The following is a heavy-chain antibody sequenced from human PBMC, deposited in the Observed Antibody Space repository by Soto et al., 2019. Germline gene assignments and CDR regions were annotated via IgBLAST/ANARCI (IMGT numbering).Heavy chain of an antibody. CDR3: ARAYFYDSKSFDC. J-gene: IGHJ4*02. D-gene: IGHD3-22*01. Sequence: GASVKVSCKASGYTFTGYYMHWVRQAPGQGLEWMGWINPNSGGTNYAQKFQGRVTMTRDTSISTAYMELSRLRSDDTAVYYCARAYFYDSKSFDCWGQGTLVTVSS. V-gene: IGHV1-2*02. CDR2: INPNSGGT. CDR1: GYTFTGYY.